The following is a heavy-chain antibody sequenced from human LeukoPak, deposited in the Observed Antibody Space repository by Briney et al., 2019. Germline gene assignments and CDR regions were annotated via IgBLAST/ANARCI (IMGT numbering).Heavy chain of an antibody. CDR2: IIPIFGTA. Sequence: GSSVKVSCKASGGTFSSYAISWVRQAPGQGLEWMGGIIPIFGTANYAQKFQGRVTITADESTSTAYMELSSLRSEDTAVYYCATPRYNWDDGGLFDYWGQGTLVTVSS. J-gene: IGHJ4*02. CDR1: GGTFSSYA. D-gene: IGHD1-20*01. V-gene: IGHV1-69*01. CDR3: ATPRYNWDDGGLFDY.